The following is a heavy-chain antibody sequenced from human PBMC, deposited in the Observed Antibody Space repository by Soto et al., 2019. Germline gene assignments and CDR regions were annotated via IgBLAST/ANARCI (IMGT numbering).Heavy chain of an antibody. D-gene: IGHD1-26*01. CDR3: ARDGALYMSYQRYFDL. Sequence: GGSLRLSCAASGFTFSDYYMSWIRQAPGKGLEWVSYISSSGSTIYYADSVKGRFTISRDNAKNSLYLQMNSLRAEDTAVYYCARDGALYMSYQRYFDLWGRGTLVTVSS. J-gene: IGHJ2*01. CDR1: GFTFSDYY. CDR2: ISSSGSTI. V-gene: IGHV3-11*01.